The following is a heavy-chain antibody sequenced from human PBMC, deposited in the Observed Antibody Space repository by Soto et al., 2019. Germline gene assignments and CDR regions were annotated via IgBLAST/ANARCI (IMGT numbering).Heavy chain of an antibody. J-gene: IGHJ5*02. Sequence: WGSLRLSCAASGFTFSSYAMSWVRQAPGKGLEWVSAISGSGGSTYYADSVKGRFTISRDNSKNTLYLQMNSLRAEDTAVYYCAKDRIAVAGTGVNWFDPWGQGTLVTVSS. D-gene: IGHD6-19*01. CDR2: ISGSGGST. CDR1: GFTFSSYA. V-gene: IGHV3-23*01. CDR3: AKDRIAVAGTGVNWFDP.